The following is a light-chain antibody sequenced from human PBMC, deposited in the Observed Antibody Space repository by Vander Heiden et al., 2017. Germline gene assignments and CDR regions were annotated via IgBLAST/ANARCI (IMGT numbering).Light chain of an antibody. CDR2: KTS. J-gene: IGKJ2*01. Sequence: DIQMTQSPSTLSASVGDRVRITCRASQTINDWLAWYQQKPGKAPKLLIYKTSRLHSEAPSRFSGSGSGTDFTLTISSLQPDDFATYYCQQYSAYPYTFGQGTKVDFK. V-gene: IGKV1-5*03. CDR1: QTINDW. CDR3: QQYSAYPYT.